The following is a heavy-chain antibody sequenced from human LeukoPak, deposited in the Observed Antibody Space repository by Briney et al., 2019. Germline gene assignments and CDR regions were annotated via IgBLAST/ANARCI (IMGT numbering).Heavy chain of an antibody. CDR2: INHSGST. V-gene: IGHV4-34*01. CDR1: GGSFSGYY. CDR3: AREGSGYCTNGVCYAFDY. J-gene: IGHJ4*02. D-gene: IGHD2-8*01. Sequence: SETLSLTCAVYGGSFSGYYWSWIRQPPGKGLEWIGEINHSGSTNYNPSLKSRVTISVGTSKNQFSLKLSSVTAADTAVYYCAREGSGYCTNGVCYAFDYWGQGTLVTVSS.